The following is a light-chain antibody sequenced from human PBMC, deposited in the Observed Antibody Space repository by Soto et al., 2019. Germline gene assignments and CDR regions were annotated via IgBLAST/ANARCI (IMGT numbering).Light chain of an antibody. CDR3: CSYAGTANPLV. Sequence: QSVLTQPASVSGSPGQSITISCTGTSNDIGSYDLVSWYRQYPDKAPKLIIYEGSKRPSGVSHRFSGSKSGNTASLTISGLQAEDEADYYCCSYAGTANPLVFGGGTQLTVL. CDR2: EGS. CDR1: SNDIGSYDL. J-gene: IGLJ2*01. V-gene: IGLV2-23*01.